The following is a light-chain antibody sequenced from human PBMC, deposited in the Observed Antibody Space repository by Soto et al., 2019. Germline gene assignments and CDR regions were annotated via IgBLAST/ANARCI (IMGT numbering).Light chain of an antibody. CDR2: DAS. CDR1: QSVSSY. Sequence: EIVLTQSPATLSLSPGERATLSCRASQSVSSYLAWYQQKPGQAPRLLIYDASNRATGIPARFSGSGSGTDFTLPISSLEPEDFAVYYCQQRSNWPLTFGGGTKV. CDR3: QQRSNWPLT. J-gene: IGKJ4*01. V-gene: IGKV3-11*01.